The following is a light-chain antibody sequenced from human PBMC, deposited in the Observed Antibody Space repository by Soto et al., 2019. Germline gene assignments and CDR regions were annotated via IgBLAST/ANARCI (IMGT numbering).Light chain of an antibody. CDR3: SSYAGSNNLV. CDR1: SSDVGGENY. J-gene: IGLJ2*01. Sequence: QSALTQPPSASGSPGQSVTISCTGTSSDVGGENYVSWYQQHPGKAPKLMIYEVSKRPSGVPDRFSGSKSGNTASLTVSGLQAEDEADYYCSSYAGSNNLVFGGGTKVTVL. CDR2: EVS. V-gene: IGLV2-8*01.